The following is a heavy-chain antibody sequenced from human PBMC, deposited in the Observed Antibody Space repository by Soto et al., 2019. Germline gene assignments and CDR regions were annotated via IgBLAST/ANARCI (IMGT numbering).Heavy chain of an antibody. Sequence: ASVKVSCKASGYTFTSYDINWVRQATGQGLEYLGWMNPNSGNTAYVQKFQGRVTMTWDTSITTAYMELSSLRPEDTAVYFCARGIKYGAYSRWFDPWGQGTLVTVSS. V-gene: IGHV1-8*01. D-gene: IGHD4-17*01. CDR2: MNPNSGNT. CDR1: GYTFTSYD. CDR3: ARGIKYGAYSRWFDP. J-gene: IGHJ5*02.